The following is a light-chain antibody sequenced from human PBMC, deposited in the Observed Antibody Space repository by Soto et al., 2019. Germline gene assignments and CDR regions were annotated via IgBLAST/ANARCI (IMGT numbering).Light chain of an antibody. V-gene: IGKV3-15*01. CDR3: QQYNNWWRT. Sequence: EIVMTQSPANLSVSPGERATLSCRASQSVSSNLAWYQQKPGQAPRLLIYGASTRATGIPARFSGSGSGTEFTLTISSLQSEDFAVYYCQQYNNWWRTFGQGTKVEIK. CDR2: GAS. J-gene: IGKJ1*01. CDR1: QSVSSN.